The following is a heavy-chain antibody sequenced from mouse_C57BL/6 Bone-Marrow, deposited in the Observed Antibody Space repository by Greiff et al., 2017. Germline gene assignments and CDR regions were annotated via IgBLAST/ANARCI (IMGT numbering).Heavy chain of an antibody. V-gene: IGHV1-74*01. D-gene: IGHD2-5*01. CDR1: GYTFTSYW. CDR2: IHPSDSGT. CDR3: AIKNPTIVTFDY. J-gene: IGHJ2*01. Sequence: QVHVKQPGAELVKPGASVKVSCKASGYTFTSYWMHWVKQRPGQGLEWIGRIHPSDSGTNYNQKFKGKATLTVDKSSSTAYMQLSSLTSEDSAVYYCAIKNPTIVTFDYWGQGTTLTVSS.